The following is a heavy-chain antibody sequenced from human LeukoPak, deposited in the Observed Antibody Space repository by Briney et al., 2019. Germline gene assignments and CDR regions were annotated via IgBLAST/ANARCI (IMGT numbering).Heavy chain of an antibody. CDR2: MNPNSGNT. J-gene: IGHJ4*02. V-gene: IGHV1-8*01. CDR1: GYTFTSYD. CDR3: ARWHPGDY. D-gene: IGHD3-10*01. Sequence: GASVKVSCRASGYTFTSYDINWVRQATGHGREWMGWMNPNSGNTGYAQRLQGRGTMTRDTSMNTAYMELSSLISEDTAVYYCARWHPGDYWGQGTLVTVSS.